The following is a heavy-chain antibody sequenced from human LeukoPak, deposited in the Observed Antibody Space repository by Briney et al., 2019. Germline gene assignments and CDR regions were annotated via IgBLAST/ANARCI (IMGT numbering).Heavy chain of an antibody. D-gene: IGHD3-22*01. CDR1: GFTFSNYN. V-gene: IGHV3-48*02. Sequence: GGSLRLSCAASGFTFSNYNMNWVRQAPGKGLEWVSCISSSSTTIYYADSVKGRFTISRDNTKNSLYLQMNSLRDEDTAVYYCARALDSSGYYIPWAQGTLVTVSS. J-gene: IGHJ5*02. CDR3: ARALDSSGYYIP. CDR2: ISSSSTTI.